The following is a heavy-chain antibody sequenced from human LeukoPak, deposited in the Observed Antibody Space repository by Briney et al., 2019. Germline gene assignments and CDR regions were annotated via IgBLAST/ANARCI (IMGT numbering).Heavy chain of an antibody. Sequence: PSETLSLTCAVYGGSFSGYYWSWIRQPPGKGLEWIGEINHSGSTNYNPSLKRRVTISVDTSKNQFSLKLSSVTAADTAVYYCARAPPPTIFGVVINDAFDIWGQGTMVTVSS. J-gene: IGHJ3*02. V-gene: IGHV4-34*01. D-gene: IGHD3-3*01. CDR3: ARAPPPTIFGVVINDAFDI. CDR1: GGSFSGYY. CDR2: INHSGST.